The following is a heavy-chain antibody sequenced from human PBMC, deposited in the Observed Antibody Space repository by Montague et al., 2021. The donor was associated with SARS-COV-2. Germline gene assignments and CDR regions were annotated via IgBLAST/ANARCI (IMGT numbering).Heavy chain of an antibody. J-gene: IGHJ4*02. V-gene: IGHV4-59*01. CDR2: LYYSGST. CDR3: ARGVYSRVIFVVSPRYYFDY. CDR1: DDSMGGYY. Sequence: SETLSLTCNVSDDSMGGYYWSWIRQSPGKGLEWIGYLYYSGSTSINPSLRSRVTISADTSKNQVSLKMTSVTTADTATYYCARGVYSRVIFVVSPRYYFDYWGQGNMVAVSA. D-gene: IGHD3-9*01.